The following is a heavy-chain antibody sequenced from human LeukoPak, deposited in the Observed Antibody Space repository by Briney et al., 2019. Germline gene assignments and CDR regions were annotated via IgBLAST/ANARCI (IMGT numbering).Heavy chain of an antibody. D-gene: IGHD3-16*01. CDR1: GGSISSYY. J-gene: IGHJ6*02. Sequence: SETLSLTCTVSGGSISSYYWSWIRQPPGKGLEWIGFMYYSGSTKYNPSLKSRVTISVDTSKNQFSLKLTSMTAADTAVYYCAKDLYARNYGMDVWGQGTTVTVSS. CDR3: AKDLYARNYGMDV. CDR2: MYYSGST. V-gene: IGHV4-59*01.